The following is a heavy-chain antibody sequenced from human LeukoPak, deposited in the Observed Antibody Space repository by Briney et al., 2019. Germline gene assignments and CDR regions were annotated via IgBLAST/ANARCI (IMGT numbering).Heavy chain of an antibody. D-gene: IGHD2-21*01. CDR3: AGDQLPFHSHVRAFDY. CDR2: ISAYNGNT. V-gene: IGHV1-18*04. J-gene: IGHJ4*02. CDR1: GYTFNMHS. Sequence: ASVKVSCKASGYTFNMHSIIWVRQAPGQGLEWMGWISAYNGNTNYAQKLQGRVTMTTDTSTSTAYMELRSLRSDDTAVYYCAGDQLPFHSHVRAFDYWGQGTLLTVSS.